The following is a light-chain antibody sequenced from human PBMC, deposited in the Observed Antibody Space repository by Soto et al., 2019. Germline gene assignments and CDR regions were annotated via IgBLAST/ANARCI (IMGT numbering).Light chain of an antibody. CDR2: DVS. CDR3: SSYTSSSTYV. Sequence: QAVVTQPASVSGSPGQSITISCTGTSSDVGGYNYVSWYQQHPGKAPKLMIYDVSNRPSGVSNRFSGSKSGNTASLTTSGLQAEDEADYYCSSYTSSSTYVFGTGTKVTV. CDR1: SSDVGGYNY. J-gene: IGLJ1*01. V-gene: IGLV2-14*01.